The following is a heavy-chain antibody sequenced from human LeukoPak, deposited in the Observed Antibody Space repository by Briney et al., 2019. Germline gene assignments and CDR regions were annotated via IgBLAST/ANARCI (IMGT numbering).Heavy chain of an antibody. Sequence: GGSLRLSCAASGFTFSSYSMHWVRQAPGKGLEWVSGISWNSGSIGYADSVKGRFTISRDNAKNSLYLQMNSLRAEDTAVYYCARYMVRGFYYFDYWGQGTLVTVSS. CDR3: ARYMVRGFYYFDY. J-gene: IGHJ4*02. V-gene: IGHV3-9*01. D-gene: IGHD3-10*01. CDR2: ISWNSGSI. CDR1: GFTFSSYS.